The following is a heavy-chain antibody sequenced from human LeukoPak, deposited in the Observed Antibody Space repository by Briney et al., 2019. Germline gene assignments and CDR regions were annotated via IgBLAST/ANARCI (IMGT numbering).Heavy chain of an antibody. D-gene: IGHD4-23*01. CDR1: GFTFSSAW. Sequence: GGSLRLSCAASGFTFSSAWLHWVRQAPGKGLEWVTNIRLDGSEKYYVDSVKGRFTISRDNAKNSLYLQLNSLRAEDTAVYYCSFFDPRLVGVNENCWGQGTLVTVSS. V-gene: IGHV3-7*01. J-gene: IGHJ4*02. CDR2: IRLDGSEK. CDR3: SFFDPRLVGVNENC.